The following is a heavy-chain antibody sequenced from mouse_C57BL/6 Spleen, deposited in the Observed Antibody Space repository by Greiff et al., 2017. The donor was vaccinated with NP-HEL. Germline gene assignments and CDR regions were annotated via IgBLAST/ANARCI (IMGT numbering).Heavy chain of an antibody. CDR3: VKLWPNYFDY. CDR2: IYPGDGDT. J-gene: IGHJ2*01. D-gene: IGHD1-1*02. Sequence: VKLQESGAELVKPGASVKISCKASGYAFSSYWMNWVKQRPGKGLEWIGQIYPGDGDTNYNGKFKGKATLTADKSSSTAFMQLSSLTSEDSAVYFCVKLWPNYFDYWGQGTTLTVSS. V-gene: IGHV1-80*01. CDR1: GYAFSSYW.